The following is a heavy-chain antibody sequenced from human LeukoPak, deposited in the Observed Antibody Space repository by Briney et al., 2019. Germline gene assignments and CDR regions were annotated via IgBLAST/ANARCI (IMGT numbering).Heavy chain of an antibody. CDR2: ISSSSSYI. Sequence: GGSLRLSCAASGFTFSDYYMSWIRQAPGKGLEWVSSISSSSSYIYYADSVKGRFTISRDNAKNSLYLQMNSLRAEDTAVYYCARWSMATNGYYFDYWGQGTLVTVSS. V-gene: IGHV3-11*06. J-gene: IGHJ4*02. CDR1: GFTFSDYY. CDR3: ARWSMATNGYYFDY. D-gene: IGHD5-24*01.